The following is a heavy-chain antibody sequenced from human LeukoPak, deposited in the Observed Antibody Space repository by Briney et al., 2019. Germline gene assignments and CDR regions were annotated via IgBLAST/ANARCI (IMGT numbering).Heavy chain of an antibody. D-gene: IGHD2-15*01. CDR1: GGSISSYY. CDR2: IYYSGST. V-gene: IGHV4-59*01. CDR3: ARRRDCSGGSCFYFDY. J-gene: IGHJ4*02. Sequence: SETLSLTCTVSGGSISSYYWSWTRQPPGKGLEWIGYIYYSGSTNYNPSLKSRVTISVDTSKNQFPLKLSSVTAADTAVYYCARRRDCSGGSCFYFDYWGQGTLVTVSS.